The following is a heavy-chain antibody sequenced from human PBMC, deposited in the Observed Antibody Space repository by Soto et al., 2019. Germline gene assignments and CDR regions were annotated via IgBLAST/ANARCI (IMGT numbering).Heavy chain of an antibody. CDR2: IKPDESEK. D-gene: IGHD4-4*01. J-gene: IGHJ5*02. CDR1: GFTFSDSW. V-gene: IGHV3-7*01. Sequence: EVHLVESGGGLVQPGGSLRLSCTASGFTFSDSWMTWVRQAPGKGLEWVARIKPDESEKKYADSVKVRFSISRDNAKNSMYLQMDSLRGEDTAVYYCVRGGSNYASWGQGTLVTVSS. CDR3: VRGGSNYAS.